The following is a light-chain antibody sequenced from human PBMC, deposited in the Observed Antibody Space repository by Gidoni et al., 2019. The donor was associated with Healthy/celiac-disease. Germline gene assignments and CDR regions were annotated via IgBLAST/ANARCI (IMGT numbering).Light chain of an antibody. J-gene: IGKJ3*01. CDR2: AAS. Sequence: DIQLTQSPSFLSASVGDRVTITCRASQGISSYLAWYQQKPGKAPKLLIYAASTLQSGVPSRFSGSGSGTEFTLTISSLQPEDFATYYCQQLNSYPPGGFTFXPXTKVDIK. CDR1: QGISSY. CDR3: QQLNSYPPGGFT. V-gene: IGKV1-9*01.